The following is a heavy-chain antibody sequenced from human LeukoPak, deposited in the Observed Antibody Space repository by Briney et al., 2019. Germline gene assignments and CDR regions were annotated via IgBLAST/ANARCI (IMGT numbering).Heavy chain of an antibody. CDR2: INHSGST. V-gene: IGHV4-34*01. CDR3: ATHPRWYHYYGMDV. J-gene: IGHJ6*02. D-gene: IGHD2-15*01. CDR1: GGSFSGYY. Sequence: PSETLSLTCAVYGGSFSGYYWSWIRQPPGKGLEWIGEINHSGSTNYNPSLKSRVTISVDTSKNQFSLKLSSVTAADTAVYYCATHPRWYHYYGMDVWGQGTTVTVSS.